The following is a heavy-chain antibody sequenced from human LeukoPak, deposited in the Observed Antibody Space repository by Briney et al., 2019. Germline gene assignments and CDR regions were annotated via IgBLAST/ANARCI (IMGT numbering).Heavy chain of an antibody. V-gene: IGHV3-21*01. Sequence: GGSLRLSCAASGFTFSSYSMNWVRQAPGKGLEWVSSISSSSSYIYYADSVKGRFTISRDNAKNSQYLQMNSLRAEDTAVYYCARGNMVRGVIITGDYYYYYMDVWGKGTTVTVSS. J-gene: IGHJ6*03. D-gene: IGHD3-10*01. CDR1: GFTFSSYS. CDR3: ARGNMVRGVIITGDYYYYYMDV. CDR2: ISSSSSYI.